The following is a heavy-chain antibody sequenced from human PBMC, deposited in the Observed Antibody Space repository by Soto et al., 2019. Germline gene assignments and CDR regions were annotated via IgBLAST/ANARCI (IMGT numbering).Heavy chain of an antibody. CDR1: GYTFTIYG. CDR2: ISAYNGNT. D-gene: IGHD3-3*01. Sequence: QVQLVQSGAEVKKPGASVKVSCNASGYTFTIYGISWVRQAPGQGLEWMGWISAYNGNTNYAHKLQGRVTMTTDTSTSTAYMELRSLRSDDTAVYYCARCPNSYYDLWSGYYLFDPWGQGTLVTVSS. V-gene: IGHV1-18*01. CDR3: ARCPNSYYDLWSGYYLFDP. J-gene: IGHJ5*02.